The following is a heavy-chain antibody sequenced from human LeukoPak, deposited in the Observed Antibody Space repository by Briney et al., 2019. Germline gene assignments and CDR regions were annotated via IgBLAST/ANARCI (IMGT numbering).Heavy chain of an antibody. CDR2: IYHSGST. CDR1: GYSISSGYY. J-gene: IGHJ4*02. CDR3: ARVDFWSDYYSFDS. Sequence: SETLSLTCTVSGYSISSGYYWGWTRPPPGKGLEWIGSIYHSGSTYYNPSLKSRVTISVDTSKNQFSLKLNSVTAADTAVYYCARVDFWSDYYSFDSWGQGTQVTVSS. D-gene: IGHD3-3*01. V-gene: IGHV4-38-2*02.